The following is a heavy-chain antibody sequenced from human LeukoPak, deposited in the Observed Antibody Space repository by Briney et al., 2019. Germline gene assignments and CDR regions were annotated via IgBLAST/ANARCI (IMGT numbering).Heavy chain of an antibody. CDR2: IWYDGSNK. D-gene: IGHD6-13*01. Sequence: GGSLRLSCAASGFTFSSYGMHWVRQAPGKGLEWVAVIWYDGSNKYYADSVKGRFTISRDNSKTTLYLQMNSLRAEDTAVYYCARPIRGIAAAGTPDAFDIWGQGTMVTVSS. V-gene: IGHV3-33*01. CDR3: ARPIRGIAAAGTPDAFDI. CDR1: GFTFSSYG. J-gene: IGHJ3*02.